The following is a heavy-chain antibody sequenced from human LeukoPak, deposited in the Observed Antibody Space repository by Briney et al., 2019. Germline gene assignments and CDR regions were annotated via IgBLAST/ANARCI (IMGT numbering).Heavy chain of an antibody. CDR3: ARGRNCSSTSCYYLYYYYMDV. CDR2: INRNGGST. CDR1: GFTFDDYG. D-gene: IGHD2-2*01. V-gene: IGHV3-20*04. Sequence: PGGSLRLSCAASGFTFDDYGMSWVRQAPGKGLEWVSGINRNGGSTGYADSVKGRFTISRDNAKNSLYLQMNSLRAEDTALYYCARGRNCSSTSCYYLYYYYMDVWGEGTTVTVSS. J-gene: IGHJ6*03.